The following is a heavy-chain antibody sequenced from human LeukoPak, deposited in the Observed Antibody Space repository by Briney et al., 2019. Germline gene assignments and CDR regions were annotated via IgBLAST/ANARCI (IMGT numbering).Heavy chain of an antibody. Sequence: PGGSLRLSCTASGFPFSSYGMHWVRQAPGKGLVWVTVIWPDGSTQYYADSVKGRFTVSRDNSKNTLYLQMNSLRAEDTAVYYCARHNHACDWDYWGQGTLVTVSS. CDR3: ARHNHACDWDY. D-gene: IGHD1-14*01. CDR1: GFPFSSYG. CDR2: IWPDGSTQ. J-gene: IGHJ4*02. V-gene: IGHV3-33*01.